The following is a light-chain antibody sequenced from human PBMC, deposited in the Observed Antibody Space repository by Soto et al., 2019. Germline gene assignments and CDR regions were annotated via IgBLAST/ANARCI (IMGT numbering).Light chain of an antibody. CDR3: QQYNDWPTT. Sequence: EKVMTQSPATLSVSPGERATLSCRASQSVSSGVAWYQQKPGQAPRLLIYGASTRATGVPARFSGSGSGTDFSLTITSLQSDDFGVYDCQQYNDWPTTFGQGTRVEIK. CDR2: GAS. J-gene: IGKJ1*01. V-gene: IGKV3-15*01. CDR1: QSVSSG.